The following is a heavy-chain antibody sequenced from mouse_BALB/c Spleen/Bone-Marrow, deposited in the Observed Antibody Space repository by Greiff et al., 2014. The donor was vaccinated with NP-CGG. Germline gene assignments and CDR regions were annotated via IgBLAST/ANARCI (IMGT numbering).Heavy chain of an antibody. CDR1: GYTFTSYV. CDR2: INPYNDGI. Sequence: EVQLQQSGPELVKPGTSVKMPCKASGYTFTSYVMHWVKQKPGQGLEWIGYINPYNDGIKYNEKFKGKATLTSDKSSSTAYMELSSLTSEDSAVYLCGRDYYGSTSFAYWGQGTLVTVSA. CDR3: GRDYYGSTSFAY. J-gene: IGHJ3*01. V-gene: IGHV1-14*01. D-gene: IGHD1-1*01.